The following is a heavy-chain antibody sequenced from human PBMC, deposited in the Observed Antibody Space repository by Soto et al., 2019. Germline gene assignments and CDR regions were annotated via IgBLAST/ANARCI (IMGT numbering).Heavy chain of an antibody. V-gene: IGHV3-74*01. Sequence: GGSLRLSCAVSGLTFDTSWMHWVRQAPGEGLVWVSRFNLDGTSTSFADSVKGRFIISRDNAKNTLYLQMNSLRAEDTAVYYCAKDAGRRCRFGGVIASYSFYVWGQGTMVTVSS. CDR1: GLTFDTSW. CDR3: AKDAGRRCRFGGVIASYSFYV. CDR2: FNLDGTST. J-gene: IGHJ3*01. D-gene: IGHD3-16*01.